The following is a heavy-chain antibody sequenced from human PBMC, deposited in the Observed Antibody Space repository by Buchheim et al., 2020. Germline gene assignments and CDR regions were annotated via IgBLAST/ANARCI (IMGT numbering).Heavy chain of an antibody. Sequence: QLQLQESGPGLVKPSETLSLTCSVSGASISSTTYYWGWIRQAPGKGLEWIGTTYYTGSTQFNPSLRSRVTISVDTSKNQFSLRLTSVTAADTAVYFCASTVYASGSRGPFDYWGHGTL. V-gene: IGHV4-39*01. J-gene: IGHJ4*01. CDR3: ASTVYASGSRGPFDY. D-gene: IGHD3-10*01. CDR1: GASISSTTYY. CDR2: TYYTGST.